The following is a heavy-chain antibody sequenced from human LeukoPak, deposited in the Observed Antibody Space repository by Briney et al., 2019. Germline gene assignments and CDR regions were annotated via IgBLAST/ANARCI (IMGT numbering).Heavy chain of an antibody. CDR1: GGTFSSYA. Sequence: GASVKVSCKASGGTFSSYAISWVRQAPGQGLEWMGGIIPIFGTANYAQKFQGRVTITADESTSTAYMELSSLRSEDTAVYYCARGEGIVPAADTPGPGYWGQGTLVTVSS. V-gene: IGHV1-69*13. CDR3: ARGEGIVPAADTPGPGY. J-gene: IGHJ4*02. D-gene: IGHD2-2*01. CDR2: IIPIFGTA.